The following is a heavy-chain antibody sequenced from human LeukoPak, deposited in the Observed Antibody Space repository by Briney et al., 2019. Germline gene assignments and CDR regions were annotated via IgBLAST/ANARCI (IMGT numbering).Heavy chain of an antibody. J-gene: IGHJ4*02. V-gene: IGHV4-59*01. CDR2: IYYSGST. Sequence: SETLSLTCTVSGGSISSYYWSWIRQPPGKGLEWIGYIYYSGSTNYNPSLKSRVTISVDTSKNQFSLKLSSLTAADTAVYYCARESPLTGGPLDYWGQGTLVTVSS. D-gene: IGHD1-14*01. CDR1: GGSISSYY. CDR3: ARESPLTGGPLDY.